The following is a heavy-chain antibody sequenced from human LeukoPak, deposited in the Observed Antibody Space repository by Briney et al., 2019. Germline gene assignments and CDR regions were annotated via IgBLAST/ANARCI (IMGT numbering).Heavy chain of an antibody. CDR1: GFAFSSYG. J-gene: IGHJ3*02. V-gene: IGHV3-74*01. CDR3: ARDGGYNAFDI. CDR2: LDSGGRTT. D-gene: IGHD5-12*01. Sequence: GRSLRLSCAASGFAFSSYGMHWVRQAPGKGLVWVSRLDSGGRTTNYADSVKGRFTISRDNAKNTLYLQMNSLRAEDTAVYYCARDGGYNAFDIWGQGTMVTVSS.